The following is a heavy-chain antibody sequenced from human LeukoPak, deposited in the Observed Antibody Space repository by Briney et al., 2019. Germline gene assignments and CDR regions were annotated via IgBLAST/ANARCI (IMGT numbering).Heavy chain of an antibody. CDR3: AKDGVGATTGPGFDY. CDR1: GFTFSNFG. D-gene: IGHD1-26*01. Sequence: GGSLRLSCAASGFTFSNFGMHWVRQAPGKGLEWVAVISYDGSNKYYADSVKGRFTISRDNSKNTLYLQMNSLRAEGTAVYYCAKDGVGATTGPGFDYWGQGTLVTVSS. V-gene: IGHV3-30*18. CDR2: ISYDGSNK. J-gene: IGHJ4*02.